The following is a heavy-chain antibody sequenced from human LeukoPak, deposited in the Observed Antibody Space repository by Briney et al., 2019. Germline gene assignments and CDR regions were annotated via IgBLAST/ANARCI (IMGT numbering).Heavy chain of an antibody. J-gene: IGHJ4*02. CDR3: AKSGEWEPTGLDH. V-gene: IGHV3-33*06. Sequence: GRSLRLSCAASGFTFSSYGMHWVRQAPGKGLEWVAVMWYDGSNKYYSDSVKGRFTISRDNSKNTLYPQMNSLRAEDTAVYYCAKSGEWEPTGLDHWGQGTLVTVSS. D-gene: IGHD1-26*01. CDR1: GFTFSSYG. CDR2: MWYDGSNK.